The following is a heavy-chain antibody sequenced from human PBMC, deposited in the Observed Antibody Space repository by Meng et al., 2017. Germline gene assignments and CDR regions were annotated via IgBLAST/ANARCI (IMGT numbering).Heavy chain of an antibody. V-gene: IGHV3-53*04. Sequence: GESLKISCAASGFTVSSNYMSWVRQAPGKGLEWVSVIYSGGSTYYADSVKGRFTISRHTSKNTLYLQMNSLRAEDTAVYYCARDLVLSSSWEPYYYYSRDIWGQGTMVTVSS. J-gene: IGHJ6*02. CDR2: IYSGGST. CDR3: ARDLVLSSSWEPYYYYSRDI. D-gene: IGHD6-13*01. CDR1: GFTVSSNY.